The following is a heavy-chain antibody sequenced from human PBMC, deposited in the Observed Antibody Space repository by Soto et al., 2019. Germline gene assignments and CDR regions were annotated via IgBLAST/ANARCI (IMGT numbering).Heavy chain of an antibody. Sequence: QVQLVQSGAEVKKPGASVKVSCKASGYNFTSYGISWVRQAPGQGLEWMGWISAYNVNTNYAQKLMGRVTMTTDTSTSTAYMELRSLRSDDTAVYYCARVVAAANYYYYCMDVWGQGTTVTVSS. D-gene: IGHD6-13*01. CDR1: GYNFTSYG. V-gene: IGHV1-18*01. J-gene: IGHJ6*02. CDR2: ISAYNVNT. CDR3: ARVVAAANYYYYCMDV.